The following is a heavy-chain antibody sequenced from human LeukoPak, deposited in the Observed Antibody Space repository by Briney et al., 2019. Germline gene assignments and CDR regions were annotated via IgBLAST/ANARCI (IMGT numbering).Heavy chain of an antibody. V-gene: IGHV3-74*01. CDR1: GFTFIGYS. CDR3: VRGAVGTGVWCDA. Sequence: PAVSLTLPCAASGFTFIGYSLHWIRQAPGKGLEWIARINIDGTTTNYADSVKGRFTISRENAKNTSHVQMCSLLADDTAVYYCVRGAVGTGVWCDAWGQGTLVTVCS. CDR2: INIDGTTT. J-gene: IGHJ5*01. D-gene: IGHD1-1*01.